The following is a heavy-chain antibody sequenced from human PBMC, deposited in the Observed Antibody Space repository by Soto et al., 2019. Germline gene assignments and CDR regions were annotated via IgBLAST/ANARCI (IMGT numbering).Heavy chain of an antibody. V-gene: IGHV3-21*02. D-gene: IGHD5-12*01. CDR3: ARGWLRDPWMY. Sequence: EVQLVESGGGLFKPGGSLRLSCAASGFIFSSHTMNWVRQVPGKGLEWVSSISASSTYIYYADSLKGRFTISRDNAYNSLYLQVSSLRAEDTAVYYCARGWLRDPWMYWGQGTLVTVSS. CDR2: ISASSTYI. J-gene: IGHJ4*02. CDR1: GFIFSSHT.